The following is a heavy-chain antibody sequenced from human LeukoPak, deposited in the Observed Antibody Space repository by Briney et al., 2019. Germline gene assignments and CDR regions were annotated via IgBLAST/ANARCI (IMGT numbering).Heavy chain of an antibody. CDR1: GFTFSSYT. J-gene: IGHJ4*02. D-gene: IGHD1-26*01. CDR3: VREAAATLFDY. Sequence: PGGSLRLSCAASGFTFSSYTMNWVRQAPGKGLEWVTAISSSSRDIFYADSVKGRFSISRDNTQNSLSLQMSSLKAEDTAVYYCVREAAATLFDYWGQGTLVTVSS. CDR2: ISSSSRDI. V-gene: IGHV3-21*01.